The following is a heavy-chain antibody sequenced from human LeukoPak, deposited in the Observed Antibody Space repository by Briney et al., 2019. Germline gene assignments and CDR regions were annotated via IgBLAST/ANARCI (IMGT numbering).Heavy chain of an antibody. D-gene: IGHD3-16*02. CDR1: GFTFNYYA. V-gene: IGHV3-23*01. CDR3: AKYTNDYVWGSYREHDY. J-gene: IGHJ4*02. Sequence: PGGSLRLSCAASGFTFNYYAMSWVRQAPGKGLEWVSAISGSGGSTYYADSVKGRFTISRDNPKNTLYLQMSSLRAEDTAVYYCAKYTNDYVWGSYREHDYWGQGTLVTVSS. CDR2: ISGSGGST.